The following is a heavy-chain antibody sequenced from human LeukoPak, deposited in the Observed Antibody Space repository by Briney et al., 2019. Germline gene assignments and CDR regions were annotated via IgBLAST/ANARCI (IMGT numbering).Heavy chain of an antibody. D-gene: IGHD2-21*02. Sequence: ASVKVSCKASGYTFSRYYMHWVRQAPGQGLEWMGIISPSGGSTTYAQKFQGRVTMTRDTSTSTVYMELSSPRSDDTAVYYCARVTCPGGDCYYYYGLDVWGQGTTVTVSS. V-gene: IGHV1-46*01. CDR3: ARVTCPGGDCYYYYGLDV. CDR2: ISPSGGST. J-gene: IGHJ6*02. CDR1: GYTFSRYY.